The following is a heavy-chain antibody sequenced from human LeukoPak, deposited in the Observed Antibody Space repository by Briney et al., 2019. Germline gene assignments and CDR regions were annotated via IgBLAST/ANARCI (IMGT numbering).Heavy chain of an antibody. CDR1: GFTFSSYA. Sequence: PGRSLRLSCAASGFTFSSYAMHWVRQAPGKGLEWVAVISYDGSNKYYADSVKGRFTISRDNSKNTLYLQMNSLRAEDTAVYYCARDIRRYFDWFPANDAFDIWGQGTMVTVSS. V-gene: IGHV3-30-3*01. CDR3: ARDIRRYFDWFPANDAFDI. J-gene: IGHJ3*02. CDR2: ISYDGSNK. D-gene: IGHD3-9*01.